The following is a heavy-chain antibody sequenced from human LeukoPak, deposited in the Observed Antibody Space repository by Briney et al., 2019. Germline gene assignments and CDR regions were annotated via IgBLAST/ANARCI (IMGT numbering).Heavy chain of an antibody. D-gene: IGHD1-1*01. CDR3: ARDPYNGAYSEGYYYYYMDV. CDR1: GFTFNTYG. Sequence: GGSLRLSCAVSGFTFNTYGIHWVRQTPGKGLEWVALISYDGTKKYYTDSVKGRFTISRDNSKNSLYLQMNSLRVEDTAIYYCARDPYNGAYSEGYYYYYMDVWGKGTTVTVSS. V-gene: IGHV3-30*03. CDR2: ISYDGTKK. J-gene: IGHJ6*03.